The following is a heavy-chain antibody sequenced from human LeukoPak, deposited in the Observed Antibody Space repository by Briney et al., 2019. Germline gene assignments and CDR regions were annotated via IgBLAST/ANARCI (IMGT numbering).Heavy chain of an antibody. CDR3: ARGPYDFWSGYSYYFDY. Sequence: GGSLRLSCAASGFTFSSYGMHWVRQAPGKGLERVAFIRSNGSRKYYADSVKGRFTISRDTSKNKLYLQMNSLRVEDTAVYYCARGPYDFWSGYSYYFDYWGQGTLVTVSS. D-gene: IGHD3-3*01. J-gene: IGHJ4*02. CDR2: IRSNGSRK. CDR1: GFTFSSYG. V-gene: IGHV3-30*02.